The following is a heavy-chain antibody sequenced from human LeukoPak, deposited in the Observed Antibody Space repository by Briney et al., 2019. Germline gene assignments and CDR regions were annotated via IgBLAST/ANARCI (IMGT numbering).Heavy chain of an antibody. CDR3: ARATISFAPYYYYYYMDV. Sequence: PSETLSLTCTVSGGSISSYYWSSIRQPPGKGLEWIGYIYYSGSTNYNPSLKSRVTISVDTSKNQFSLKLSSVTAADTAVYYCARATISFAPYYYYYYMDVWGKGTTVTVSS. J-gene: IGHJ6*03. CDR2: IYYSGST. D-gene: IGHD5-12*01. V-gene: IGHV4-59*01. CDR1: GGSISSYY.